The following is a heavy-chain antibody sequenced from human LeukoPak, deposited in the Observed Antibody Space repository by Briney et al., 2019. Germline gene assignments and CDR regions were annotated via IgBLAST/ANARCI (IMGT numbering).Heavy chain of an antibody. J-gene: IGHJ4*02. CDR1: GGTFSSYA. V-gene: IGHV1-69*05. CDR2: IIPIFGTA. D-gene: IGHD6-19*01. CDR3: ARDISLGYSSGWYWGSFDY. Sequence: GASVKVSCKASGGTFSSYAISWVRQAPGQGLEWMGRIIPIFGTANYAQKFQGRVTTTTDESTSTAYMELSSLRSEDTAVYYCARDISLGYSSGWYWGSFDYWGLGTLVTVSS.